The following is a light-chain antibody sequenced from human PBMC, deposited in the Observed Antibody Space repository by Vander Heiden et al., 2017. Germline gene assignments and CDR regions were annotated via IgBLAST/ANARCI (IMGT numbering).Light chain of an antibody. CDR2: DAS. CDR3: QQRSTWPPST. CDR1: QSVSSY. Sequence: EIVLTQSPATLSLSPGERATLSCRASQSVSSYLAWYQQKPGQAPRLLIYDASNRATGIPARFSGSGSGTDFTLTISSREPEDFAVYYCQQRSTWPPSTFGHGTKVDIK. V-gene: IGKV3-11*01. J-gene: IGKJ3*01.